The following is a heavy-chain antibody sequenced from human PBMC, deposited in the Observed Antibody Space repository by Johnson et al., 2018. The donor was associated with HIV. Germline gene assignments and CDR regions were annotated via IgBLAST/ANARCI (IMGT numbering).Heavy chain of an antibody. Sequence: QVQVVESGGDWVQPGGSLRLSQTASGFTFSFYAMHWVRQAPGKGLEWVAVISYDGKNKYYADSVKGRFTISRDNSKNTLYLQMNSLRAEDTAVYYCAKEGLRSSLRSGDAFDIWGHGTLVTVSS. CDR3: AKEGLRSSLRSGDAFDI. D-gene: IGHD6-6*01. CDR2: ISYDGKNK. J-gene: IGHJ3*02. V-gene: IGHV3-30*04. CDR1: GFTFSFYA.